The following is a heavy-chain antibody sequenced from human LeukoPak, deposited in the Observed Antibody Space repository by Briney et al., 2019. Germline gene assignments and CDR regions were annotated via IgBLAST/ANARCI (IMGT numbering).Heavy chain of an antibody. CDR2: ISAYNGNA. J-gene: IGHJ4*02. D-gene: IGHD1-26*01. V-gene: IGHV1-18*01. Sequence: GASVKVSCKASGYTFTSYGISWVRQAPGQGLEWMGWISAYNGNANDAQKLRGRVTMTTDTSTSTAYMELRSLRSDETAVYYCGRDLGVGATNDYWGQGTLVTVSS. CDR1: GYTFTSYG. CDR3: GRDLGVGATNDY.